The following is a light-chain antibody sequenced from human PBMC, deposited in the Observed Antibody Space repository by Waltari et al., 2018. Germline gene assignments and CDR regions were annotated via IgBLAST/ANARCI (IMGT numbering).Light chain of an antibody. CDR1: QNINHY. J-gene: IGKJ2*01. CDR2: TAS. V-gene: IGKV1-39*01. Sequence: DIQMTQSPPPLSASIGDRVPLTRRESQNINHYLCWYQQKPGQAPKLLIYTASTLDDGVPSRFSGSGSGTEFTLTISSLQPEDFATYYCQQIHSLPTTFGQGTKV. CDR3: QQIHSLPTT.